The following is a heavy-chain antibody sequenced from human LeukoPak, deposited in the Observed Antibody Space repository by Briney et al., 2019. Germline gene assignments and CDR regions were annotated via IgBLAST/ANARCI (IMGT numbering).Heavy chain of an antibody. Sequence: GSSVKVSCKASGGTFSSYAISWVRQAPGQGLEWMGRIIPILGIANYAQKFQGRVTITADKSTSTAYMELSSLRSEDTAVYYCARAPPVGVGGDYWGQGTLVTVSS. CDR3: ARAPPVGVGGDY. CDR2: IIPILGIA. V-gene: IGHV1-69*04. CDR1: GGTFSSYA. J-gene: IGHJ4*02. D-gene: IGHD1-26*01.